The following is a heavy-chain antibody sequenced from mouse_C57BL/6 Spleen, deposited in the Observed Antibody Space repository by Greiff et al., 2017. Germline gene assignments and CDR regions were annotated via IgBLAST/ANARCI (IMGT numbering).Heavy chain of an antibody. Sequence: EVKLVESGEGLVKPGGSLKLSCAASGFTFSSYAMSWVRQTPEKRLEWVAYISSGGDYIYYADTVKGRFTISRDNARNTLYLQMSSLKSEDTAMYYCTRVDSSGAFAYWGQGTLVTVSA. J-gene: IGHJ3*01. V-gene: IGHV5-9-1*02. CDR3: TRVDSSGAFAY. CDR1: GFTFSSYA. CDR2: ISSGGDYI. D-gene: IGHD3-2*02.